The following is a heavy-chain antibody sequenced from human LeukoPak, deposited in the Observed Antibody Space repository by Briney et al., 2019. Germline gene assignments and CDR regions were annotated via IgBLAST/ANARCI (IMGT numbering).Heavy chain of an antibody. Sequence: GGSLRLSCAASGFTFSNAWMSWVRQAPGKGLEWVSYISSSGSTIYYADSVKGRFTISRDNAKNSLYLQMNSLRAEDTAVYYCAIGEWGYYFDYWGQGTLVTVSS. J-gene: IGHJ4*02. CDR2: ISSSGSTI. D-gene: IGHD3-10*01. CDR1: GFTFSNAW. CDR3: AIGEWGYYFDY. V-gene: IGHV3-11*04.